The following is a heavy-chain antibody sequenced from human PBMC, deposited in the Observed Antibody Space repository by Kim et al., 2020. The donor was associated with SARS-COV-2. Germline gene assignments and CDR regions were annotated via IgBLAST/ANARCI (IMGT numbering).Heavy chain of an antibody. CDR2: INHSGST. CDR1: GGSFSGYY. D-gene: IGHD3-10*01. J-gene: IGHJ4*02. CDR3: AAYYGSGSSSNDY. V-gene: IGHV4-34*01. Sequence: SETLSLTCAVYGGSFSGYYWSWIRQPPGKGLEWIGEINHSGSTNYNPSLKSRVTISVDTSKNQFSLKLSSVTAADTAVYYCAAYYGSGSSSNDYWGQGTLVTVSS.